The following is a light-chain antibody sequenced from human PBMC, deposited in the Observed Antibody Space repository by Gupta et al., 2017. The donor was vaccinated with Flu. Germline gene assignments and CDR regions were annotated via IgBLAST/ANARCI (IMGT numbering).Light chain of an antibody. CDR2: GAS. J-gene: IGKJ2*01. CDR3: LRHDSYPLT. V-gene: IGKV1-17*01. Sequence: DIQTTQSPSSVSASVGDRVIITCRTSQGIGHDLGWYQQKPGKAPKRLIYGASILQSGVPSRFTGSGSGSDFSLTISSLQPEDFATYYCLRHDSYPLTFGQGTKLEIK. CDR1: QGIGHD.